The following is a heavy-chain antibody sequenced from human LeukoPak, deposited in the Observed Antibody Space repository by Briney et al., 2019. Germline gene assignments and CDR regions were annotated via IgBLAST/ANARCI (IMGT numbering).Heavy chain of an antibody. CDR1: GFTFSSYA. CDR3: AKAPMYNWNYPTYGMDV. D-gene: IGHD1-7*01. V-gene: IGHV3-23*01. Sequence: QTGGSLRLSCAASGFTFSSYAMSWVRQAPGKGLEWVSAISGSGGSTYYADSVKGRFTISRDNSENTLYLQMNSLRAEDTAVYYCAKAPMYNWNYPTYGMDVWGQGTTVTVSS. J-gene: IGHJ6*02. CDR2: ISGSGGST.